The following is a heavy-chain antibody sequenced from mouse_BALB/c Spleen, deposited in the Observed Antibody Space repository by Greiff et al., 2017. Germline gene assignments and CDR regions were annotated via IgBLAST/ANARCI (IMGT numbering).Heavy chain of an antibody. CDR2: IYPSDSYT. CDR1: GYTFTSYW. CDR3: TRGAYAMDY. J-gene: IGHJ4*01. Sequence: VQLQQPGAELVRPGASVKLSCKASGYTFTSYWINWVKQRPGQGLEWIGNIYPSDSYTNYNQKFKDKATLTVDKSSSTAYMQLSSPTSEDSAVYYCTRGAYAMDYWGQGTSVTVSS. V-gene: IGHV1-69*02.